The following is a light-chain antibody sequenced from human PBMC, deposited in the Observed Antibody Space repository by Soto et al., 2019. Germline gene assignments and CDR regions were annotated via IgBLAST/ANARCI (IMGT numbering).Light chain of an antibody. V-gene: IGLV2-14*01. CDR1: SSDVGGYKY. CDR2: EVS. Sequence: QSALTQPASVSGSPGQSITISCTGTSSDVGGYKYVSWYQQHPGKAPKLMIYEVSNRPSGVSNRFSGSKSGNTASLTISGPQAEDEADYYCSSYTSRSTLVFGTGTKLTVL. CDR3: SSYTSRSTLV. J-gene: IGLJ1*01.